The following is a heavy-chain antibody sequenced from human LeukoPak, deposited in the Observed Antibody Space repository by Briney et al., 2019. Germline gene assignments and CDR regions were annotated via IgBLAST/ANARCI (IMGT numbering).Heavy chain of an antibody. CDR2: IIPIFGTA. D-gene: IGHD3-22*01. J-gene: IGHJ4*02. V-gene: IGHV1-69*05. CDR3: ARGPHERSGYPDD. CDR1: GGTFSSYA. Sequence: ASVKVSCEASGGTFSSYAISWVRQAPGQGLEWMGGIIPIFGTANYAQKFQGRVTMTTDTSTSTAYMELRSLRSDDTAVYYCARGPHERSGYPDDWGQGTLVTVSS.